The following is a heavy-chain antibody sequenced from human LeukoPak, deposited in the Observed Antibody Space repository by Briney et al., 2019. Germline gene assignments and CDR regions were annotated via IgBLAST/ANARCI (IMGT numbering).Heavy chain of an antibody. Sequence: GRSLRLSCAASGFTFSSYGMHWVRQAPGKGLEWVAVIWYDGSNKYYADSVKGRFTISRDNSKNTLYLQMNSLRTEDTAVYYCARDQYGMDVWGQGTTVTVSS. CDR3: ARDQYGMDV. CDR1: GFTFSSYG. V-gene: IGHV3-33*01. CDR2: IWYDGSNK. J-gene: IGHJ6*02.